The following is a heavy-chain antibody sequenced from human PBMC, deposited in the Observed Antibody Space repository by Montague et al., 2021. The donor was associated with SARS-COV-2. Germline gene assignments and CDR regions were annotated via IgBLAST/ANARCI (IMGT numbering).Heavy chain of an antibody. Sequence: SLRLSCAASGFSFSTFWMTWVRRAPGKGLEWVASIKPDGSDKYYVESVKGRFTISRDNARNSLYLQLNKLRAEDTAVYYCARDPNWGAHWGQGNLVTVSS. CDR1: GFSFSTFW. D-gene: IGHD7-27*01. V-gene: IGHV3-7*05. CDR2: IKPDGSDK. CDR3: ARDPNWGAH. J-gene: IGHJ4*02.